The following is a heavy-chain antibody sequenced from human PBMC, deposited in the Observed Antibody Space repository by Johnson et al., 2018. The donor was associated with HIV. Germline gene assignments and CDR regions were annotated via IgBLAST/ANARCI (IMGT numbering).Heavy chain of an antibody. CDR3: ARAYSYGAFDI. CDR1: GFTVSSNY. V-gene: IGHV3-66*01. D-gene: IGHD5-18*01. Sequence: VQLVESGGGVVQPGGSLRVSCAASGFTVSSNYMSWVRQAPGKGLEWVSVIYSGGSTYYADSVKGRYTISRDNSKNTLYLQMNSLRAEDTAVYYCARAYSYGAFDIWGQGTMVTVSS. J-gene: IGHJ3*02. CDR2: IYSGGST.